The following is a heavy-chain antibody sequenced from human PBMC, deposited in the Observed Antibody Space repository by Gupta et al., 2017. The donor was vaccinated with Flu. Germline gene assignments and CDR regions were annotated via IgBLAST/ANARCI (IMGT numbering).Heavy chain of an antibody. D-gene: IGHD6-6*01. CDR2: IYPGDSDT. CDR3: VRLNYSSSNMDV. Sequence: VRRMPGKGLEWMGIIYPGDSDTRYSPSFQGQVTISVDKSINTAYLQWSSLKASDTAMYYCVRLNYSSSNMDVWAQGTTVTVSS. J-gene: IGHJ6*02. V-gene: IGHV5-51*01.